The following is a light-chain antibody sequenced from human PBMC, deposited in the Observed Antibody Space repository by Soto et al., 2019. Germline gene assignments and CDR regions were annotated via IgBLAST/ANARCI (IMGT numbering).Light chain of an antibody. J-gene: IGKJ4*01. CDR1: QSVRSGY. CDR2: AAS. V-gene: IGKV3-20*01. Sequence: EIVLTQSPATLSLSPGERATLSCRASQSVRSGYFAWYQQKSGQAPRLLIVAASDRATDIPDRFSGGGSGTDFTLTISRLEPEDFALYYCHQYGNSPLTVGGGTKVDIK. CDR3: HQYGNSPLT.